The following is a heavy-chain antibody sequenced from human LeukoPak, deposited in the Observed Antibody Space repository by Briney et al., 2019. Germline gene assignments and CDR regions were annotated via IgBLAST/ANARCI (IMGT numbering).Heavy chain of an antibody. D-gene: IGHD3-22*01. CDR3: ARDRDYDSSGYYWYFDL. CDR2: IYTSGST. Sequence: PSETLSLTCTVSGGSISSYYWSWIRQPAGKGLEWIGRIYTSGSTNYNPSLKSRVTMSVDTSKNQFSLKLSSVTAADTAVYYCARDRDYDSSGYYWYFDLWGRGTLVTVSS. J-gene: IGHJ2*01. V-gene: IGHV4-4*07. CDR1: GGSISSYY.